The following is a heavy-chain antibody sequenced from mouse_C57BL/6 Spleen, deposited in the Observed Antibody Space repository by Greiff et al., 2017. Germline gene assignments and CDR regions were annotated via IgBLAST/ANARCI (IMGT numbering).Heavy chain of an antibody. CDR1: GYTFTSYW. V-gene: IGHV1-61*01. J-gene: IGHJ1*03. Sequence: QVQLQQPGAELVRPGSSVKLSCKASGYTFTSYWMDWVKQRPGQGLEWIGNIYPSDSETHYNQKFKDKATLTVDKSSSTAYMQLSSLTSEDSAVYYCARRGYGSSYWYCDVWGTGTTVTVSS. D-gene: IGHD1-1*01. CDR3: ARRGYGSSYWYCDV. CDR2: IYPSDSET.